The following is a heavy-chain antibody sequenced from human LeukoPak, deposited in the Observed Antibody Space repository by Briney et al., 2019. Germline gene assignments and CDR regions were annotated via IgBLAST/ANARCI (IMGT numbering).Heavy chain of an antibody. CDR1: GYTFTSYD. CDR3: ATVPPPPGTAADYYYYMDV. CDR2: MNPNSGNT. D-gene: IGHD1-7*01. Sequence: ASVTVSCKASGYTFTSYDINWVRQATAQGLEWMGLMNPNSGNTGYAQKFQGRVTITADESTSTAYMELSSLRSEDTAVYYCATVPPPPGTAADYYYYMDVWGKGTTVTVSS. V-gene: IGHV1-8*03. J-gene: IGHJ6*03.